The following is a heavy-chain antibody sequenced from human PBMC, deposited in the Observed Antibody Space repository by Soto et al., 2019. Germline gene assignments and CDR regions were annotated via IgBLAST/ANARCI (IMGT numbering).Heavy chain of an antibody. Sequence: QVQLVESGGGVVQPGRSLRLSCAASGFTFSSYGMHWVRQAPGKGLEWVAVISSDGNIKYYADSVKGRFTISRDNSKNTLYLQMNSLRTEDTAVYFCAKDLSIAVAGFQHWGQGTLVTVSS. CDR1: GFTFSSYG. CDR2: ISSDGNIK. D-gene: IGHD6-19*01. CDR3: AKDLSIAVAGFQH. J-gene: IGHJ1*01. V-gene: IGHV3-30*18.